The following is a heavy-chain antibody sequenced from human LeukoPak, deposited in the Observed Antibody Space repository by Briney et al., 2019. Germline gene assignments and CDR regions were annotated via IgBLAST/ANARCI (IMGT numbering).Heavy chain of an antibody. CDR2: IDWDDDK. J-gene: IGHJ4*02. CDR1: GFSLSTYGVC. D-gene: IGHD5-18*01. V-gene: IGHV2-70*11. Sequence: SGPALVKPTQTLTLTCTFSGFSLSTYGVCVSWIRQPPGKALEWLARIDWDDDKYYSTSLKTRLTISKDTSKNQVVLTMTNMDPVDTATYYCARIRVQKVGYTYGHYYFDYWGQGTLVTVSS. CDR3: ARIRVQKVGYTYGHYYFDY.